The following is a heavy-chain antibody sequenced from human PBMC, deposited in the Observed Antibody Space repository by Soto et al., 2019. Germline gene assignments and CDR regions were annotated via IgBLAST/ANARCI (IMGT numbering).Heavy chain of an antibody. CDR3: ARFSPPRKSYDSNPGWFDP. D-gene: IGHD3-22*01. V-gene: IGHV4-59*01. J-gene: IGHJ5*02. CDR1: GGSLDSYY. Sequence: SETLSLTCTVSGGSLDSYYWTWVGQCPGKGLEWIGYVSSTGSTNYNPSLKSRVILSLDTSTSEVSLSLTSVTAADAAVYFCARFSPPRKSYDSNPGWFDPWGQGIMVNVS. CDR2: VSSTGST.